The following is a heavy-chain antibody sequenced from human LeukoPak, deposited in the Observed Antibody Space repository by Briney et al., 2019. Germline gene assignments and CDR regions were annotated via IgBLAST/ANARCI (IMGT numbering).Heavy chain of an antibody. CDR3: ARSSSPWFDP. CDR1: GYSISSGYY. D-gene: IGHD6-6*01. Sequence: SETLSLTCAVSGYSISSGYYWGWIRQPPGKGLEWIGSIYHSGSTYYNPSLKSRVTISVDTSKNQFSLKLSSVTAADTAVYYCARSSSPWFDPWGQGTLVTVSS. CDR2: IYHSGST. V-gene: IGHV4-38-2*01. J-gene: IGHJ5*02.